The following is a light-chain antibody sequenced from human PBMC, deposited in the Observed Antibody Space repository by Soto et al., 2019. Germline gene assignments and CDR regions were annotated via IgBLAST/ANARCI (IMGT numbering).Light chain of an antibody. CDR2: GAS. J-gene: IGKJ4*01. CDR3: QQADSFPLT. Sequence: DIQMTQSPSSVSASIGDTVTITCRASQDISTLLAWYQQKPGKAPKLLIYGASTLESGVPSRFSGRGSGTDFTLTISSLQPEDFATYFWQQADSFPLTFGGGTKVEIK. CDR1: QDISTL. V-gene: IGKV1D-12*01.